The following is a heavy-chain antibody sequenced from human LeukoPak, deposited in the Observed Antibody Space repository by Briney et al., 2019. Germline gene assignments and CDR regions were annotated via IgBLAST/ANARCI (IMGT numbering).Heavy chain of an antibody. CDR1: GGSVSSGNYY. V-gene: IGHV4-61*01. CDR2: IYYSGST. J-gene: IGHJ4*02. D-gene: IGHD3-22*01. CDR3: ARDPSGYFNY. Sequence: SETLSLTCTVSGGSVSSGNYYWSWIRQPPGKGLEWIGYIYYSGSTNYNPSLKSRVTISVDTSKNQFSLKLSSVTAADTAVYYCARDPSGYFNYWGQGALATVSS.